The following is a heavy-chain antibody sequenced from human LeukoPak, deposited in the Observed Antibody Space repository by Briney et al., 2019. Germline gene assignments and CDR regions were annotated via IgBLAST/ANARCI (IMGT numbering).Heavy chain of an antibody. CDR3: ARDNTLYYDILTGYYKGVGDAFDI. CDR1: GYSISSGYY. Sequence: PSETLSLTCTVSGYSISSGYYWGWIRQPPGKGLEWIGSIYHSGSTYYNPSLKSRVTISVDTSKNQFSLKLSSVTAADTAVYYCARDNTLYYDILTGYYKGVGDAFDIWGQGTMVTVSS. V-gene: IGHV4-38-2*02. D-gene: IGHD3-9*01. CDR2: IYHSGST. J-gene: IGHJ3*02.